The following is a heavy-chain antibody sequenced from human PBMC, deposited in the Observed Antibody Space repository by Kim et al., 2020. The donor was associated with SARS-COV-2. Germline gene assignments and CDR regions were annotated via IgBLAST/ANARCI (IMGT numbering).Heavy chain of an antibody. CDR1: GGSISSYY. Sequence: SETLSLTCTVSGGSISSYYWSWIRQPPGKGLEWIGYIYYSGSTNYNPSLKSRVTISVDTSKNQFSLKLSSVTAADTAVYYCARVGIGGYYYGMDVRGQGTTVTVSS. J-gene: IGHJ6*02. CDR3: ARVGIGGYYYGMDV. V-gene: IGHV4-59*13. D-gene: IGHD2-15*01. CDR2: IYYSGST.